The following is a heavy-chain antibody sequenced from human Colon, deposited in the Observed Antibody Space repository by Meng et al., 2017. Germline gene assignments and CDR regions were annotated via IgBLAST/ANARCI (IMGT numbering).Heavy chain of an antibody. CDR3: ASRPYSSGWYGAFGV. Sequence: SCAASGFTFSSHWMSWVRQAPGKGLEWVANIKYDGSEKYYVDSVTGRFTISRDNDKNSLYLQMNSLRTEDTSVYYCASRPYSSGWYGAFGVWGQGTMVTVSS. V-gene: IGHV3-7*01. CDR2: IKYDGSEK. D-gene: IGHD6-19*01. J-gene: IGHJ3*01. CDR1: GFTFSSHW.